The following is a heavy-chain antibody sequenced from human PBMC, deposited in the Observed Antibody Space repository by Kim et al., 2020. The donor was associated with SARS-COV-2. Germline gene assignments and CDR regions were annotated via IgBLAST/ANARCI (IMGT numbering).Heavy chain of an antibody. CDR1: GYTFIGQF. D-gene: IGHD3-10*01. CDR2: LNPNSGVT. V-gene: IGHV1-2*02. J-gene: IGHJ3*01. Sequence: ASVKVSCKASGYTFIGQFMHWVRQAPGQGLEWMGWLNPNSGVTHFAQTFQGRVAMTRDTSVSTAYMELTSLRSDDTAVYYCAIITGGAFDLWGQGTKVT. CDR3: AIITGGAFDL.